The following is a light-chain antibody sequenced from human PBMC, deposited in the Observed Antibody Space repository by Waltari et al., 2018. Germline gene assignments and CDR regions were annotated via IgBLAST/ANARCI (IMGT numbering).Light chain of an antibody. J-gene: IGKJ4*01. Sequence: VLLTQSPASLSVSPGDTVILSCRASQSVRTNLVWYQPKAGQAPRTLISGASTRASGVPSRFSGSGSETDFTLIISSLQSEDAAVYFCQQYYVWPPITFGGGTKLEIK. CDR3: QQYYVWPPIT. V-gene: IGKV3-15*01. CDR1: QSVRTN. CDR2: GAS.